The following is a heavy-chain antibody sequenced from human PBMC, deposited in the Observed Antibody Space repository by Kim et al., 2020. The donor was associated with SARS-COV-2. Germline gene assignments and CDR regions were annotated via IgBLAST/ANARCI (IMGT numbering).Heavy chain of an antibody. D-gene: IGHD3-10*01. V-gene: IGHV3-7*03. CDR2: IKDDGSEK. CDR3: ARYGYYYGMDV. J-gene: IGHJ6*02. CDR1: GFTFSRHW. Sequence: GGSLRLSCAASGFTFSRHWMTWVRQAPGKGLEWVAHIKDDGSEKYYVDSAKGRFTISRDNAKTSLYLQMNSLRAEDTAIYYCARYGYYYGMDVWGQGTTVTVSS.